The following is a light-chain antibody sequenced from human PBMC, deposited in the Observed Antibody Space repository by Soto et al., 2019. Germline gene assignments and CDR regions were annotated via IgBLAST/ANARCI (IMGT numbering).Light chain of an antibody. CDR3: CSYAGSDTEL. Sequence: QSALTQPRSVSGSPGQSVTISCTGTSSDVGGYNYVSWYQQHPGKAPKLMIYAVTKRPSGVPDRFSGSKSGNTASLTISGLQVEDEADYYCCSYAGSDTELFGGGTKLT. CDR2: AVT. J-gene: IGLJ3*02. V-gene: IGLV2-11*01. CDR1: SSDVGGYNY.